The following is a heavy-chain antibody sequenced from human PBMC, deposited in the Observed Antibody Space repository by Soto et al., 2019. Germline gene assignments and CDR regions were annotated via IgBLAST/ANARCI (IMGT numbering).Heavy chain of an antibody. CDR3: ARDADYGGNSGFDY. J-gene: IGHJ4*02. Sequence: SVKVSCKASGGTFSSYAISWVRQAPGQGLEWMGGIIPIFGTANYAQKFQGRVTITADESTSTAYMELSSLRSEDTAVYYCARDADYGGNSGFDYWGQGTLVTGLL. V-gene: IGHV1-69*13. D-gene: IGHD4-17*01. CDR1: GGTFSSYA. CDR2: IIPIFGTA.